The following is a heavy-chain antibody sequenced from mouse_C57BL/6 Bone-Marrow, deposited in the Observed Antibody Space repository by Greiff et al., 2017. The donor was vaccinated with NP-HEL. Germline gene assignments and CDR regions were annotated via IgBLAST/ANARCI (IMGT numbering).Heavy chain of an antibody. CDR3: ARRHYYGSSRYYFDY. J-gene: IGHJ2*01. V-gene: IGHV1-81*01. CDR1: GYTFTSYG. CDR2: IYPRSGNT. D-gene: IGHD1-1*01. Sequence: QVQLQQSGAELARPGASVKLSCKASGYTFTSYGISWVKQRTGQGLEWIGEIYPRSGNTYYNEKFKGKATLTADKSSSTAYMELRSLTSEDSAVYFCARRHYYGSSRYYFDYWGQGTTLTVSS.